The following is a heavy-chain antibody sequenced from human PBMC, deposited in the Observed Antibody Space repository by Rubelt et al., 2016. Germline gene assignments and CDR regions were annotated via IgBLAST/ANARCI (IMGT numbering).Heavy chain of an antibody. V-gene: IGHV1-18*01. CDR3: ARNLIMITFGGVIVPPDY. CDR1: GYTFTSYG. J-gene: IGHJ4*02. CDR2: ISAYNGNT. D-gene: IGHD3-16*02. Sequence: QVQLVQSGAEVKKPGASVKVSCKASGYTFTSYGISWVRQAPGQGLEWMGWISAYNGNTNYAQKLQGRVTMTTDTSTSTVYMELRSLRSDDTAVYYCARNLIMITFGGVIVPPDYWGQGTLVTVSS.